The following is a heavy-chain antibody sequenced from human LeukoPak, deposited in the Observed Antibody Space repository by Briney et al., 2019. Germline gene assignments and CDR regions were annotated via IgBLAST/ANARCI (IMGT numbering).Heavy chain of an antibody. Sequence: PGGSLRLSCAASGFTFSSYSMNWVRQAPGKGLEWVSSISSSSSYIYYADSVKGRFTISRDNAKNSLYLQMNSLRAEDTAVYYCARDRARRHAFDIWGQGTMVTVSS. D-gene: IGHD3-10*01. CDR3: ARDRARRHAFDI. J-gene: IGHJ3*02. V-gene: IGHV3-21*01. CDR1: GFTFSSYS. CDR2: ISSSSSYI.